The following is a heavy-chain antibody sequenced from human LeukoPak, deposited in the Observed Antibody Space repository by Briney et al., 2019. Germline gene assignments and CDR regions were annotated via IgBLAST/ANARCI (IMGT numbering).Heavy chain of an antibody. D-gene: IGHD3-22*01. V-gene: IGHV1-46*01. CDR3: AREPTRLITMIVVGNDAFDI. Sequence: ASVKVSCKASGYTFTSYYMHWVRQAPGQGLEWMGIINPSGGSTSYAQKFQGRVTMTRDMSTSTVYMELSSLRSEDTAVYYCAREPTRLITMIVVGNDAFDIWGQGTMVTVSS. CDR1: GYTFTSYY. CDR2: INPSGGST. J-gene: IGHJ3*02.